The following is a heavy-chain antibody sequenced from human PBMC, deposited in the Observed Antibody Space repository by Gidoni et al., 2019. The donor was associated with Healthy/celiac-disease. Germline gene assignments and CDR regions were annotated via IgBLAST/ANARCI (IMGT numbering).Heavy chain of an antibody. D-gene: IGHD2-21*02. J-gene: IGHJ4*02. CDR1: GFTFSDYY. Sequence: QVQLVESGGGLVTPGGSLSLSCAASGFTFSDYYMSWIGQAQGKGLGWVSYMRSSSSETNYADSVKGRFTISRDNAKNSLYLKMNSLRAEDTAVYYCGRGGGVVTPEYWGQGTLVTVSS. V-gene: IGHV3-11*06. CDR3: GRGGGVVTPEY. CDR2: MRSSSSET.